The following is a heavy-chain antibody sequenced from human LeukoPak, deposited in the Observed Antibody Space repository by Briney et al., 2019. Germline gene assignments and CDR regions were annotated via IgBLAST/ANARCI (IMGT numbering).Heavy chain of an antibody. J-gene: IGHJ4*02. D-gene: IGHD1-14*01. CDR3: AKDSAEGGLDY. V-gene: IGHV3-23*01. Sequence: PGGSLRLSCAASGFTFSNNAMSWVRQAPGKGLEWVSATSTSGGSAYYADSVKGRFTISRDNSKNTLYLQMDSLRADDTAVYYCAKDSAEGGLDYWGQGTLVTVSS. CDR1: GFTFSNNA. CDR2: TSTSGGSA.